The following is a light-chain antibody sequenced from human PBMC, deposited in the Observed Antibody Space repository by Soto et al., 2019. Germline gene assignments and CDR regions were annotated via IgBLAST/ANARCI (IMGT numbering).Light chain of an antibody. Sequence: DIQMTQSPSSVSASVGDRVTITCRASQDVSTWVAWYQRRPGKAPKLLMYATSTLQSGVPSRFSGSASGTDFTLNISRLQPEDSAIYCQQRYSWTVTFCQGTRLEIX. V-gene: IGKV1-12*01. CDR1: QDVSTW. J-gene: IGKJ5*01. CDR3: QQRYSWTVT. CDR2: ATS.